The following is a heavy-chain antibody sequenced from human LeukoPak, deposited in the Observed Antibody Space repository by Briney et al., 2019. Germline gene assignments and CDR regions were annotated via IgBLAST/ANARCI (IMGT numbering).Heavy chain of an antibody. CDR2: ISGSGDNT. V-gene: IGHV3-23*01. D-gene: IGHD1-14*01. Sequence: GGSLRLSCGASRFSFSNSAMSWVRQAPGKGLEWVSIISGSGDNTYYADSVRGRFTISRDNAKNSLYLQMNSLRAEDTAVYYCARDWEVPETDYWGQGTLVTVSS. J-gene: IGHJ4*02. CDR3: ARDWEVPETDY. CDR1: RFSFSNSA.